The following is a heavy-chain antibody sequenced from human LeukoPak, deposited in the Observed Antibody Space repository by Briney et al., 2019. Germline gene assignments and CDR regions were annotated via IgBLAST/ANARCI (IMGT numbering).Heavy chain of an antibody. Sequence: ASVKVSCKASGYTFTSYDINWVRQATGQGLEWMGWMNPNSGNTGYAQKFQGRVTMTRNTSISTAYMELSSLRSEDTAVYYCARGRRYSISSLVWLTYYYYYYMDVWGKGTTVTVSS. CDR1: GYTFTSYD. D-gene: IGHD6-13*01. V-gene: IGHV1-8*01. J-gene: IGHJ6*03. CDR3: ARGRRYSISSLVWLTYYYYYYMDV. CDR2: MNPNSGNT.